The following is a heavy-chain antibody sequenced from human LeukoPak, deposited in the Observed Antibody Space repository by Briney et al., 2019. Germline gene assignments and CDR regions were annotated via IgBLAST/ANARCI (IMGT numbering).Heavy chain of an antibody. V-gene: IGHV3-23*01. CDR2: VTGGGGTT. J-gene: IGHJ4*02. D-gene: IGHD1-26*01. CDR3: AKSGGSYPYYFDY. CDR1: GFTFRSYA. Sequence: PGGSLRLSCAASGFTFRSYAMSWVRQAPGKGLEWVSTVTGGGGTTYYADSVKGRFTISRDNSKNTLYLQMNSLRAEDTAVYYCAKSGGSYPYYFDYWGQGTLVTVSS.